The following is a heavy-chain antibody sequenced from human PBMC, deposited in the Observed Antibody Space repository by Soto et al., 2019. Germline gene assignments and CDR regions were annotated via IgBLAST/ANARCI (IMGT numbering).Heavy chain of an antibody. CDR3: ATLVRQHLPPLGL. D-gene: IGHD6-13*01. CDR1: EFNFSDSY. J-gene: IGHJ5*02. Sequence: QVHLVESGGGLVKPGGSLRLSCRASEFNFSDSYMTWIRQLPGKGLEWVSFITSSGVQTRYADSVRGRFTISRDNAKNSLYLQMNSLRPEDSAVYYCATLVRQHLPPLGLWGQGVLVIVSS. V-gene: IGHV3-11*06. CDR2: ITSSGVQT.